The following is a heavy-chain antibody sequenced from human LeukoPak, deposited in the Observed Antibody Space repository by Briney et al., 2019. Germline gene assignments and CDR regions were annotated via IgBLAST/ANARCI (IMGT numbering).Heavy chain of an antibody. CDR1: GYTFTSYD. D-gene: IGHD6-19*01. Sequence: ASVKVSCKASGYTFTSYDINWVRQAPGQGLEWMGWMNPNSGNTGYARKFQGRVTMTRNTSISTAYMELSSLRSEDTAVYYCARGGGGIAVAGRDFAYWGQGTLVTVSS. CDR3: ARGGGGIAVAGRDFAY. CDR2: MNPNSGNT. J-gene: IGHJ4*02. V-gene: IGHV1-8*01.